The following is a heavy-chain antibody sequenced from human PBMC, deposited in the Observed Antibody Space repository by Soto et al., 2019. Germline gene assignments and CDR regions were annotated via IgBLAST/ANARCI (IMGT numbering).Heavy chain of an antibody. CDR3: AKDGGYKASVVLRFGH. J-gene: IGHJ5*02. CDR1: GFTFDDYA. V-gene: IGHV3-9*01. Sequence: PGGSLRLSCAASGFTFDDYAMHWVRQAPGKGLEWVSGISWNSGSIGYADSVKGRFTISRDNAKNSLYLQMNSLRAEDSALYYCAKDGGYKASVVLRFGHWGQASLATVPS. D-gene: IGHD2-2*01. CDR2: ISWNSGSI.